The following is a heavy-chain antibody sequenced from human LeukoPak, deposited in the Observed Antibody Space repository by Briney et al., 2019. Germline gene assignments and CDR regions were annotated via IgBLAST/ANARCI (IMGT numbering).Heavy chain of an antibody. V-gene: IGHV4-39*07. J-gene: IGHJ4*02. CDR2: IYYSGST. CDR3: ARGPPAARSPRFDY. CDR1: GGSVSSNSYS. Sequence: SETLSLTCTVSGGSVSSNSYSWGWIRQPPGKGLEWIGTIYYSGSTNYNPSLKSRVTISVDTSKNQFSLKLSSVTAADTAVYYCARGPPAARSPRFDYWGQGTLVTVSS. D-gene: IGHD6-6*01.